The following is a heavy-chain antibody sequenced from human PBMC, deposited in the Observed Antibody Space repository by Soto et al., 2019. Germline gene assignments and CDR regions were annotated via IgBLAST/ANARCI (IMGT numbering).Heavy chain of an antibody. Sequence: SETLSLTCTVSGGFINSGDYYWSWIRQPPGKGLEWIAYIYYSGIIYYNPSLKSRVTMSRDTSKNQFSLKLSSVTAADTAVYYCARSRGPYSGSYYPSLNFDYWGQGTLVTVSS. J-gene: IGHJ4*02. CDR2: IYYSGII. CDR3: ARSRGPYSGSYYPSLNFDY. CDR1: GGFINSGDYY. V-gene: IGHV4-30-4*02. D-gene: IGHD3-10*01.